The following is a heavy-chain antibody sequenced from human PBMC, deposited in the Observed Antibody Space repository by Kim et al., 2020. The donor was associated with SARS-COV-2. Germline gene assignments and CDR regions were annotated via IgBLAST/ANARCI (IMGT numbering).Heavy chain of an antibody. V-gene: IGHV3-23*01. CDR1: GFTFSSYA. D-gene: IGHD3-22*01. CDR2: ISGSGGST. CDR3: AKGVMKLYYYDSSGPSSPFDY. J-gene: IGHJ4*02. Sequence: GGSLRLSCAASGFTFSSYAMSWVRQAPGKGLEWVSAISGSGGSTYYADSVKGRFTISRDNSKNTLYLQMNSLRAEDTAVYYCAKGVMKLYYYDSSGPSSPFDYWGQGTLVTVSS.